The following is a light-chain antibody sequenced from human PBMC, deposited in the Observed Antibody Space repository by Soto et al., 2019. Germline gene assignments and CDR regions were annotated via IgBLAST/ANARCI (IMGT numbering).Light chain of an antibody. J-gene: IGLJ1*01. CDR1: SSDVGSDYNY. Sequence: QSVLTQPASVSWSPGQSIAISCTGTSSDVGSDYNYVSWYQQHPGKAPKLMVYDVNTRPSGVSNRFSGSKSGTTASLTISGLRAEDEADYYCCSYTTSSTYVFGTGTKVTVL. V-gene: IGLV2-14*03. CDR3: CSYTTSSTYV. CDR2: DVN.